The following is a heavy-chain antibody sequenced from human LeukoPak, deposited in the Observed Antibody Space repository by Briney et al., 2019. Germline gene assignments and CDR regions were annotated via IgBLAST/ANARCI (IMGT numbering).Heavy chain of an antibody. D-gene: IGHD3-10*01. CDR3: ARRSASRSFFDY. CDR1: GFTFSTYG. CDR2: INSADNT. V-gene: IGHV3-23*01. J-gene: IGHJ4*02. Sequence: GESLRLSCAASGFTFSTYGLTWVRQAPGKGLEWVSPINSADNTYYADSVKGRFTISRDNSMNTLYLQMNSLSADDTAVYYCARRSASRSFFDYWGQGSLVTVSS.